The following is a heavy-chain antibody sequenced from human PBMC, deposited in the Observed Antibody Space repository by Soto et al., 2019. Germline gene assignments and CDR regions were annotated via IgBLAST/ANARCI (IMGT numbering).Heavy chain of an antibody. V-gene: IGHV4-34*01. CDR1: GGLFSCYC. J-gene: IGHJ6*02. Sequence: KASETLSLTCAVYGGLFSCYCWSWIRQPPGKGLEWIGEINHSGSTNYNPSLKSRVTISVDTSKNQFSLKLSSVTAADTAVYYCARGKVLRFLEWADYYYYGMDVWGQGTTVTVSS. CDR3: ARGKVLRFLEWADYYYYGMDV. CDR2: INHSGST. D-gene: IGHD3-3*01.